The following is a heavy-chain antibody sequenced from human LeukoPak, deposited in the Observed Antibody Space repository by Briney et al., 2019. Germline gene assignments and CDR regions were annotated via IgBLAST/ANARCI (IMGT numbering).Heavy chain of an antibody. CDR3: AKDDDWGRYKH. J-gene: IGHJ1*01. CDR2: ISRSGDTT. CDR1: GFTFSSYG. D-gene: IGHD3-16*01. V-gene: IGHV3-23*01. Sequence: GGSLRLSCAASGFTFSSYGMSWVRQAPGKGLEWVSGISRSGDTTYYADSVKGRFTISRDKSKNTLYLQMNSLRAEDTAVYYCAKDDDWGRYKHWGQGTLVTVSS.